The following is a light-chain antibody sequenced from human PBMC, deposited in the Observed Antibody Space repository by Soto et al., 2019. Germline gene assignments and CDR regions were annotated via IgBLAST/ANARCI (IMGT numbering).Light chain of an antibody. V-gene: IGKV3-15*01. J-gene: IGKJ2*01. Sequence: EIVMTQSPATLSVSPGERATLSCRASQSVSSNLAWYQQKPGQAPRLLSYGASTRATGIPARFSGSGSGTEFTLTISSLQSEDFAVDYCQQYNKWPPYTFGQGTKLEIK. CDR2: GAS. CDR1: QSVSSN. CDR3: QQYNKWPPYT.